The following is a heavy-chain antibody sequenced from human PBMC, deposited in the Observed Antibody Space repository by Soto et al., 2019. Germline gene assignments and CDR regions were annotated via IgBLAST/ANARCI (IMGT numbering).Heavy chain of an antibody. V-gene: IGHV3-15*01. CDR2: IKSKTDGGTT. CDR1: GFTFSNAW. D-gene: IGHD3-16*02. CDR3: TTNNYYYIWGSYRQFDY. Sequence: EVQLVESGGGLVKPGGSLRLSCAASGFTFSNAWMSWVRQAPGKGLEWVGRIKSKTDGGTTDYAAPVKGRFTISRDDSKNTLYLQMNSLKTEDTAVYYCTTNNYYYIWGSYRQFDYCGQGTLVTVSS. J-gene: IGHJ4*02.